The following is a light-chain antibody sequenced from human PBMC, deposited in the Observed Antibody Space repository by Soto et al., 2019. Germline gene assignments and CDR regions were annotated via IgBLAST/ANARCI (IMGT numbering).Light chain of an antibody. CDR3: NSYTSRYTFV. CDR2: EVN. Sequence: QSVLTQPASVSGSPGQSITISCTGTSSDFGGYNYVSWYQQNPGRAPKLIIYEVNKQPSEVSSRFSGSKSGNTASLTISGLQPEDEADYYCNSYTSRYTFVVGTGTKV. CDR1: SSDFGGYNY. V-gene: IGLV2-14*01. J-gene: IGLJ1*01.